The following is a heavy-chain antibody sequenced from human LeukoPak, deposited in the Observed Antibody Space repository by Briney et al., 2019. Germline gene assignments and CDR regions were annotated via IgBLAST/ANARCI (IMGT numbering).Heavy chain of an antibody. Sequence: ASVKVSCKASGYTFTSYAMHWVRQAPGQRLEWMGWINAGNGNTKYSQKFQGRVTITRDTSASAAYMELSSLRSEDTAVYYCAKPRTFDWLLSSFDYWGQGTLVTVSS. CDR3: AKPRTFDWLLSSFDY. V-gene: IGHV1-3*01. CDR2: INAGNGNT. CDR1: GYTFTSYA. J-gene: IGHJ4*02. D-gene: IGHD3-9*01.